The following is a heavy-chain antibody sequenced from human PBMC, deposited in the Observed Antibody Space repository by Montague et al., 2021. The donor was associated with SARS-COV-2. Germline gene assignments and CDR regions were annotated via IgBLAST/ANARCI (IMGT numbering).Heavy chain of an antibody. CDR1: GGSISSYY. CDR2: IYTSGST. D-gene: IGHD6-6*01. J-gene: IGHJ4*02. Sequence: SETLSLTCSVSGGSISSYYRSWIRQPAGKGLEWIGRIYTSGSTNYNPSLKSRVTMSVDTSKNQFSLKLTSVTAADTAVDYCARSYINSLTGGADYWGQGTLVTVSS. CDR3: ARSYINSLTGGADY. V-gene: IGHV4-4*07.